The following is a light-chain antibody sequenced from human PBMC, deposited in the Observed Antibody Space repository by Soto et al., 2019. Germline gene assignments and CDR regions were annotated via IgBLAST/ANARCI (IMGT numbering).Light chain of an antibody. V-gene: IGKV1-27*01. CDR3: QRYNSAPKT. Sequence: DLRMTKSPSSLSASVGDRVIITCQVSQDINNHLAWYQQKPGKVPNLLIGAASTLQSGVPPRFSGSGSGTYFTLTISSLQPEDVATYYCQRYNSAPKTFGQGTKVEIK. J-gene: IGKJ1*01. CDR1: QDINNH. CDR2: AAS.